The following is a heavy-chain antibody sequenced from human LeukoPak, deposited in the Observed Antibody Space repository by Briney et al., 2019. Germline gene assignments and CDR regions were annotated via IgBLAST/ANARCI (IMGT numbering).Heavy chain of an antibody. CDR2: IYYSGST. Sequence: SETLSLTYTVSGGSISSGDYYWSWLRPPPGKGLEWIGYIYYSGSTYYNPSLKSRVTISVDTSKNQFSLKLSSVTAADTAVYYCARALTDGAFDIWGQGTMVTVSS. CDR3: ARALTDGAFDI. D-gene: IGHD2-8*02. J-gene: IGHJ3*02. CDR1: GGSISSGDYY. V-gene: IGHV4-30-4*08.